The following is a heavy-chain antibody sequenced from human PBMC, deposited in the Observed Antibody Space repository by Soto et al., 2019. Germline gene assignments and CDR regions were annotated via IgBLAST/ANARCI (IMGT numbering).Heavy chain of an antibody. CDR3: AKSPTMVRGLIFDS. D-gene: IGHD3-10*01. V-gene: IGHV3-23*01. CDR2: IKSGGST. CDR1: TNTFNIYA. J-gene: IGHJ4*02. Sequence: EVQLLESGGGLVQPGGSLRLSCAASTNTFNIYAMSWVRQAPGMGLEWVSAIKSGGSTYYADSVKGRFTISSNDSKNTLHLPMNSLRAEDTAVYYCAKSPTMVRGLIFDSWGQGTLVTVSS.